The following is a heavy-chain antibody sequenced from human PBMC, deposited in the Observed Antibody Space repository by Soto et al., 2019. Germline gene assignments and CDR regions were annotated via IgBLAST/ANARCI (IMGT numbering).Heavy chain of an antibody. V-gene: IGHV4-34*01. CDR2: INHSGST. CDR1: VGSFSGYY. CDR3: ARAGSGWYRRWFDP. J-gene: IGHJ5*02. D-gene: IGHD6-19*01. Sequence: LSLTFAVYVGSFSGYYWSWIRQPPGKGLEWIGEINHSGSTNYNPSLKSRVTISVDTSKNQFSLKLSSVTAADTAVYYCARAGSGWYRRWFDPWGQGTLVTVSS.